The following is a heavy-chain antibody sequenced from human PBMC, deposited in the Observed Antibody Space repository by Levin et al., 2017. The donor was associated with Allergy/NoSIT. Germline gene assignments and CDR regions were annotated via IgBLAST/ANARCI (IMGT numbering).Heavy chain of an antibody. J-gene: IGHJ3*02. CDR1: GLTFSSYG. V-gene: IGHV3-30*18. D-gene: IGHD3-10*01. Sequence: GESLKISCAASGLTFSSYGMQWVRQAPGKGLEWVAVISYEGSHKYYANSVKDRFTISRDNSKNTLYLEMNSLRDEDTGIYYCAKESGREPFERALHMWGQGTMVTVSS. CDR3: AKESGREPFERALHM. CDR2: ISYEGSHK.